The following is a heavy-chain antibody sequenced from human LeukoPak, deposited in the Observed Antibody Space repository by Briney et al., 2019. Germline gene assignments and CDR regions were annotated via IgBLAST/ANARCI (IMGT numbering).Heavy chain of an antibody. CDR2: ISGSGGST. D-gene: IGHD3-3*01. CDR3: AKGRDDFWSGYWTGYGMDV. J-gene: IGHJ6*02. V-gene: IGHV3-23*01. CDR1: GFTFSSYA. Sequence: GGSLRLSCAASGFTFSSYAMSWVRQAPGKGLEWVSAISGSGGSTYCADSVKGRFTISRDNSKNTLYLQMNSLRAEDTAVYYCAKGRDDFWSGYWTGYGMDVWGQGTTVTVSS.